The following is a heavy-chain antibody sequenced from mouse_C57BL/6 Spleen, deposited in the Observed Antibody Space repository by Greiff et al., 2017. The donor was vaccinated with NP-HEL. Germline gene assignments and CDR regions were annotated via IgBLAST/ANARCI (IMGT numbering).Heavy chain of an antibody. D-gene: IGHD1-1*01. Sequence: EVQLQESGGGLVKPGGSLKLSCAASGFTFSDYGMHWVRQAPEQGLEWVAYISSGSSTIYYADTVKGRFTISRDNAKNTLFLQMTSLTSEDTAMYYCARRGGYYNYYAMDYWGQGTSVTVSS. CDR1: GFTFSDYG. J-gene: IGHJ4*01. CDR2: ISSGSSTI. V-gene: IGHV5-17*01. CDR3: ARRGGYYNYYAMDY.